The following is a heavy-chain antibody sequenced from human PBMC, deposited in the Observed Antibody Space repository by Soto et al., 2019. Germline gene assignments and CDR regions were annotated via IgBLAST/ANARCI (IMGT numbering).Heavy chain of an antibody. CDR1: GGTFSNYA. J-gene: IGHJ6*01. CDR3: ARELLGFGYTYGDV. CDR2: IIPIDATV. D-gene: IGHD3-10*01. V-gene: IGHV1-69*12. Sequence: QVQLVQSGAEVKKPGSSVKVSCKASGGTFSNYALISWVRQAPGQGLEWMGGIIPIDATVNYAQKFQGRITITADESTTTADMHLGSLRSEDTAVYYCARELLGFGYTYGDVWGQGTTVTVSS.